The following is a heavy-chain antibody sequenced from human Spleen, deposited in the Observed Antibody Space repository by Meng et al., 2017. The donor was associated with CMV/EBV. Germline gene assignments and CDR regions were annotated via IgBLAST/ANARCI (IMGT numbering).Heavy chain of an antibody. Sequence: GESLKISCAASGFTFSSYGINWVRRAPGKGLEWVSDISGSGDNTYYADSVKGRFTISRDSSKNTLYLRMKSLRAEDTAVYYCAKDRFANNWYNNRGGLSALLSWGQGTLVTVSS. CDR3: AKDRFANNWYNNRGGLSALLS. CDR2: ISGSGDNT. J-gene: IGHJ4*02. CDR1: GFTFSSYG. D-gene: IGHD1/OR15-1a*01. V-gene: IGHV3-23*01.